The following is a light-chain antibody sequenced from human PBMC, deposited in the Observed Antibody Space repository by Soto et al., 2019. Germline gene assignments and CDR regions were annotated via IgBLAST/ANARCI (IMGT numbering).Light chain of an antibody. CDR3: QTGGTGIV. CDR1: RGHSSFA. J-gene: IGLJ2*01. Sequence: QSVLTQSPSASASLGAAVKLTCTLSRGHSSFAIAWHQQQPEKGPRYLMKINSDGSHTKGDGIPDRFSGSGSGAERYLTISSLQSEDEAEYYCQTGGTGIVFGGGTKLTVL. CDR2: INSDGSH. V-gene: IGLV4-69*01.